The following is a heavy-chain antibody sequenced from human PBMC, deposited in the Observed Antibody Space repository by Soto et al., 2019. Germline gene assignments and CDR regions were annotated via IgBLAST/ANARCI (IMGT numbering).Heavy chain of an antibody. CDR1: GFTFSSYG. J-gene: IGHJ4*02. V-gene: IGHV3-33*01. D-gene: IGHD1-26*01. Sequence: GGSLRLSCAASGFTFSSYGMHWVRQAPGKGLEWVAVIWYDGSNKYYADSVKGRFTISRDNSKNTLYLQMNSLRAEDTAVYYCARDSGSYYRRYYFDYWGQGTLVTVSS. CDR2: IWYDGSNK. CDR3: ARDSGSYYRRYYFDY.